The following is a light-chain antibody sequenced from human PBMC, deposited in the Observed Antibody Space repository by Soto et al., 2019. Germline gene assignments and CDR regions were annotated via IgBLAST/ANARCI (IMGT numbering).Light chain of an antibody. Sequence: DIQMTQSPSSLSASVGDRVTITCRASQSINRYLNWYQQKPGKAPNLLIYVASSLQSGVPSRFSGSGSGTDFTLTISSLQPEDFATYYCQQSYSSPLTFGGGTKVDIK. CDR1: QSINRY. CDR3: QQSYSSPLT. CDR2: VAS. J-gene: IGKJ4*01. V-gene: IGKV1-39*01.